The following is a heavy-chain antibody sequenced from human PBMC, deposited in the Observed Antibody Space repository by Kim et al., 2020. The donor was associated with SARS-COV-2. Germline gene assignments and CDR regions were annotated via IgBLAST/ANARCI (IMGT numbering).Heavy chain of an antibody. D-gene: IGHD2-15*01. CDR1: GFTVSSNY. CDR2: IYSGGST. Sequence: GGSLRLSCAASGFTVSSNYMSWVRQAPGKGLEWVSVIYSGGSTYYADSVKGRFTISRDNSKNTLYLQMNSLRAEDTAVYYCARGGYCSGGSCYPYWGQGTLVTVSS. J-gene: IGHJ4*02. V-gene: IGHV3-66*01. CDR3: ARGGYCSGGSCYPY.